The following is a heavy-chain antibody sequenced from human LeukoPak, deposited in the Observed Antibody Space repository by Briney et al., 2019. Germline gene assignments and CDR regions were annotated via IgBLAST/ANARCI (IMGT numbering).Heavy chain of an antibody. CDR3: AGGVTNYNWFDP. J-gene: IGHJ5*02. V-gene: IGHV4-39*07. CDR2: IYYSGST. CDR1: GGSISSSSYY. D-gene: IGHD1-7*01. Sequence: SGTLSLTCTVSGGSISSSSYYWGWIRQPPGKGLEWIGSIYYSGSTYYNPSLKSRVTISVDTSKNQFSLKLSSVTAADTALYYCAGGVTNYNWFDPWGQGTLVTVSS.